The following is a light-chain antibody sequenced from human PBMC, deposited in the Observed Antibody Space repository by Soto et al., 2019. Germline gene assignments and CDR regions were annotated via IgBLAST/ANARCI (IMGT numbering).Light chain of an antibody. CDR3: GTWDSSLSANWV. CDR1: SSNIGSNY. Sequence: QSVLTQPPSVSAAPGQKVTISCSGSSSNIGSNYVSWYQQLPGTAHKLLIYDNSKRPSGIPDRFSGSKSGTSATLGITGLQTGDEADYYCGTWDSSLSANWVFGGGTKLTVL. V-gene: IGLV1-51*01. J-gene: IGLJ3*02. CDR2: DNS.